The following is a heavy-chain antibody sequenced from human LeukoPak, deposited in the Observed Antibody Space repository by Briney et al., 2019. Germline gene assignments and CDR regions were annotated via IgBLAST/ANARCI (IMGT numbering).Heavy chain of an antibody. J-gene: IGHJ6*02. CDR2: IYYSGST. Sequence: PSETLSLTCTVSGGSISSSSYYWGWIRQPPGKGLEWIGSIYYSGSTYYNPSLKSRVTISVDTSKNQFSLKLSSVTAADTAVYYCARRSIAKNYYYGMDVWTKGPRSPSP. V-gene: IGHV4-39*01. D-gene: IGHD6-6*01. CDR3: ARRSIAKNYYYGMDV. CDR1: GGSISSSSYY.